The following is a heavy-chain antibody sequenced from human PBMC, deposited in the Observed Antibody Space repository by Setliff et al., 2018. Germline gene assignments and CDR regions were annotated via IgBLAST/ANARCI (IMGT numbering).Heavy chain of an antibody. Sequence: SETLSLTCTVSGDSISSRRNYWGWFRQPAGKELEWIGQIYTSWSTNYNPSLKSRVTISLDTSKSQFFLKLNSVTAADTGVYYCARDAGDGYGVDAYAGGGFDIWGQGTMVTVSS. J-gene: IGHJ3*02. D-gene: IGHD4-17*01. CDR1: GDSISSRRNY. CDR2: IYTSWST. V-gene: IGHV4-61*09. CDR3: ARDAGDGYGVDAYAGGGFDI.